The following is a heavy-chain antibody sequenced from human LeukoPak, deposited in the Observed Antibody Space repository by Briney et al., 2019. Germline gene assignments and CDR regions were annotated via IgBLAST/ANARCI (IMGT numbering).Heavy chain of an antibody. Sequence: GGTLRLSCAASGFSFSNYGMNWVRQAPGKGLEWVSGITGGGQNTYYADSVKGRFTISRDNSKNTLYLQMNSLRAEDAAVYFCAKAPVTSCRGAYCYPFDSWGQGTLVTVSS. J-gene: IGHJ4*02. CDR3: AKAPVTSCRGAYCYPFDS. D-gene: IGHD2-21*01. CDR1: GFSFSNYG. V-gene: IGHV3-23*01. CDR2: ITGGGQNT.